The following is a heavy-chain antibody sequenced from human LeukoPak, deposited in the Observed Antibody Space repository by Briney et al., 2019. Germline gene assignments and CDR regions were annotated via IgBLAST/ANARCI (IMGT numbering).Heavy chain of an antibody. CDR1: GFTFSSHA. D-gene: IGHD1-14*01. CDR2: ISYDGSNK. Sequence: GRSLRLSCAASGFTFSSHAMHWVRQAPGKGLEWVAVISYDGSNKYYADSVKGRFTISRDNSKNTLYLQMNSLRAEDTAVYYCARDPLRREAYYFDYWGQGTLVTVSS. CDR3: ARDPLRREAYYFDY. V-gene: IGHV3-30-3*01. J-gene: IGHJ4*02.